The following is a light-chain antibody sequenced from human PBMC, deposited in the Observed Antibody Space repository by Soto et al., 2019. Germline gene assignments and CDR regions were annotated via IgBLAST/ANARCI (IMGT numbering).Light chain of an antibody. CDR3: QQVKSYPRT. Sequence: EIQMTQSPPTLCGSFRDRVTINCRASQTISSWLAWYQQKPGKAPKLLIYKASTLKSGVPSRFSGSGSGTEFTLTISSLQPEDFATYYCQQVKSYPRTFGGGTKVDIK. CDR2: KAS. V-gene: IGKV1-5*03. CDR1: QTISSW. J-gene: IGKJ4*01.